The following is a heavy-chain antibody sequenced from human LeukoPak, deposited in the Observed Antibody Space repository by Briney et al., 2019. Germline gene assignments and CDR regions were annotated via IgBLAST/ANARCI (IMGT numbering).Heavy chain of an antibody. V-gene: IGHV3-30*18. J-gene: IGHJ4*02. CDR2: ISYDGSNK. D-gene: IGHD2-2*01. CDR1: GFTFSSYG. Sequence: GGSLTLSCAASGFTFSSYGMHWVRQAPGKGLEWVAVISYDGSNKYYADSVKGRFTISRDIPKNTLYLQMNRLRAEDTAVCYCAKEGNVVVPAFDYWGQGTLVTVSS. CDR3: AKEGNVVVPAFDY.